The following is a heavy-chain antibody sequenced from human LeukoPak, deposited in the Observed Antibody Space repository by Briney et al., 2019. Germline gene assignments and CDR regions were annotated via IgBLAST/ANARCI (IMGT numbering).Heavy chain of an antibody. D-gene: IGHD1-26*01. J-gene: IGHJ1*01. CDR3: ARAGGREWELPPL. Sequence: NSSGTLSLTCAVSGGSISSDNWWSWVRQPPGKGLEWIGEIYHSGSTNYNPSLKSRVTISVDKSKNQFSLKLSSVTAADTAVYYCARAGGREWELPPLWGQGTLVTVSS. V-gene: IGHV4-4*02. CDR1: GGSISSDNW. CDR2: IYHSGST.